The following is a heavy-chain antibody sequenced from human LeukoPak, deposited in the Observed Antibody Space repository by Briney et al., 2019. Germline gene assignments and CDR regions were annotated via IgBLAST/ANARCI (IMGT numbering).Heavy chain of an antibody. Sequence: GGSLRLSCAASGFTFSSYGMSWVRQAPGKGLEWVSAISGSGGSTYYADSVKGRFTISRDNSKNTLYLQMNSLRAEDTAVYYCAKGPFTMVRGVIVTLFDYWGQGTLVTVSS. CDR1: GFTFSSYG. CDR2: ISGSGGST. CDR3: AKGPFTMVRGVIVTLFDY. J-gene: IGHJ4*02. D-gene: IGHD3-10*01. V-gene: IGHV3-23*01.